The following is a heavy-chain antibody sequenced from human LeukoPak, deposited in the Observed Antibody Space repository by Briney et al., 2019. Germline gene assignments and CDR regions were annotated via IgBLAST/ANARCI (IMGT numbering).Heavy chain of an antibody. Sequence: GGSLRLSCAASGFTFSSYSMNWVRQAPGKGLEWVSYISSSGRIVYYADSMKGRFTISRDNAKNSLYLQMSSLRAEDTAVYYCARDFLHLGGWGQGTMVTVSS. CDR2: ISSSGRIV. J-gene: IGHJ3*01. CDR3: ARDFLHLGG. CDR1: GFTFSSYS. D-gene: IGHD3-16*01. V-gene: IGHV3-48*04.